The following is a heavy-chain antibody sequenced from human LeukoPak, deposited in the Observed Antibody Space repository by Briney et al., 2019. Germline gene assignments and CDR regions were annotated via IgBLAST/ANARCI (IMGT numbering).Heavy chain of an antibody. J-gene: IGHJ4*02. V-gene: IGHV4-38-2*02. CDR2: IYHSGST. D-gene: IGHD1-26*01. CDR3: ARDLGVKLVGARTDY. Sequence: SETLSLTCTVSGYSISSGYYWGWIRQPPGKGLEWIGSIYHSGSTYYNPSLKSRVTISVDTSKNQFSLKLSSVTAADTAVYYCARDLGVKLVGARTDYWGQGTLVTVSS. CDR1: GYSISSGYY.